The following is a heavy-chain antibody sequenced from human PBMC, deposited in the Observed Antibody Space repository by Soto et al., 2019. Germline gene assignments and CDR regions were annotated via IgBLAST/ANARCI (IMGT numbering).Heavy chain of an antibody. CDR3: ATVAKGSGSYYYFDY. D-gene: IGHD3-10*01. J-gene: IGHJ4*02. CDR1: GYTLTELS. CDR2: FDPEDGET. V-gene: IGHV1-24*01. Sequence: KVSCKVSGYTLTELSMHWVRQAPGKGLEWMGGFDPEDGETIYAQKFQGRVTMTEDTSTDTAYTELSSLRSEDTAVYYCATVAKGSGSYYYFDYWGQGTRVTVSS.